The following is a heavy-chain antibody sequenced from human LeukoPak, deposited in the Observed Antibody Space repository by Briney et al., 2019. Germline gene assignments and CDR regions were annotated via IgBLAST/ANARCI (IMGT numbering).Heavy chain of an antibody. V-gene: IGHV4-38-2*02. CDR1: GYSISSGYY. Sequence: SETLSLTCTVSGYSISSGYYWGWIRQPPGRGLEWIGSIYHSGSTYYNPSLKSRVTISVDTSKNQFSLKLSSVTAADTAVYYCARERNYCSSTSCYPDAFDIWGQGTMVTVSS. J-gene: IGHJ3*02. CDR3: ARERNYCSSTSCYPDAFDI. CDR2: IYHSGST. D-gene: IGHD2-2*01.